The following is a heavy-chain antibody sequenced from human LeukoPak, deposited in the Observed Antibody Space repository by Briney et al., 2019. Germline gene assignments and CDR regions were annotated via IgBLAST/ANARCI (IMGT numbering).Heavy chain of an antibody. CDR3: AKDQNTVATAPFDY. V-gene: IGHV3-23*01. Sequence: GGSLRLSCTASGFTFNHHAMSWVRQAPGKGLEWVSAINSAGSTYYGDSVRGRFTISRDNSKNVLHLQMNSLRAEDTALYYCAKDQNTVATAPFDYWGLGTLVTVSS. CDR2: INSAGST. CDR1: GFTFNHHA. D-gene: IGHD4-17*01. J-gene: IGHJ4*02.